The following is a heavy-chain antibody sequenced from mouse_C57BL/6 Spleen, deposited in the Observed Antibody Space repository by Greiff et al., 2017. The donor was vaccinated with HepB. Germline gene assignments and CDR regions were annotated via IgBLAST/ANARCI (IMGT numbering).Heavy chain of an antibody. Sequence: VQRVESGPELVKPGASVKISCKASGYSFTSYYIHWVKQRPGQGLEWIGWIYPGSGNTKYNEKFKGKATLTADTSSSTAYMQLSSLTSEDSAVYYCARGAGTGAMDYWGQGTSVTVSS. CDR3: ARGAGTGAMDY. CDR1: GYSFTSYY. CDR2: IYPGSGNT. D-gene: IGHD3-3*01. J-gene: IGHJ4*01. V-gene: IGHV1-66*01.